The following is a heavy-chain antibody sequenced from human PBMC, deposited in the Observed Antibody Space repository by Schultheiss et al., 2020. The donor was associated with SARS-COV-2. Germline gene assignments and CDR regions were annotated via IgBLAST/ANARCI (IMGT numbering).Heavy chain of an antibody. V-gene: IGHV4-34*01. CDR3: AREARDGNWFDP. J-gene: IGHJ5*02. D-gene: IGHD6-6*01. CDR1: GGSFSGSY. CDR2: INHSGST. Sequence: SETLSLTCAVYGGSFSGSYWSWIRQPPGKGLEWIGEINHSGSTNYNPSLKSRVTISVDTSKNQFSLNLSSLTAADTAVYYCAREARDGNWFDPWGQGTLVTVSS.